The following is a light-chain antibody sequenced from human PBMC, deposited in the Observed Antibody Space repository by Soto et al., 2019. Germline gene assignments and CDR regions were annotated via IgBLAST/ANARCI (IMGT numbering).Light chain of an antibody. CDR3: QQYGSSPMYT. V-gene: IGKV3-20*01. CDR1: QSVSSSY. CDR2: GAS. J-gene: IGKJ2*01. Sequence: VLTQSPGTLSLSPGERATLSCRASQSVSSSYLAWYQQKPGQAPRLLIYGASSRATGIPDRFSGSGSGTDFTLTISRLEPEDFAVYYCQQYGSSPMYTFGQGTKLEIK.